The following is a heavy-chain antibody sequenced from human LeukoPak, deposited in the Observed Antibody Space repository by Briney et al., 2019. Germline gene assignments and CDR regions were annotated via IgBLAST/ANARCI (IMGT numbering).Heavy chain of an antibody. Sequence: ASVKVSCKASGYTFTGYYMHWVRQAPGQGLEWMGWINPNSGGTNYAQKFQGRVTMPRDTSISTAYMELSRLRSDDTAVYYCARDRVIAVAGTLLSYWGQGTLVTVPS. V-gene: IGHV1-2*02. CDR3: ARDRVIAVAGTLLSY. J-gene: IGHJ4*02. CDR2: INPNSGGT. CDR1: GYTFTGYY. D-gene: IGHD6-19*01.